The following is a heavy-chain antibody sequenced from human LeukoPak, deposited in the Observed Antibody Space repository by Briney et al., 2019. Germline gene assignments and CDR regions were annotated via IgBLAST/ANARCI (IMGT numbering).Heavy chain of an antibody. CDR2: ISAYNGNT. CDR1: GYTFTSYG. CDR3: ARNSNYGYYFDY. V-gene: IGHV1-18*01. Sequence: AASVKVSCKACGYTFTSYGISWVRQAPGQGLEWMGWISAYNGNTNYAQKLQGRVTMTTDTSTSTAYMELRSLRSDDTAVYYCARNSNYGYYFDYWGQGTLVTVSS. J-gene: IGHJ4*02. D-gene: IGHD4-11*01.